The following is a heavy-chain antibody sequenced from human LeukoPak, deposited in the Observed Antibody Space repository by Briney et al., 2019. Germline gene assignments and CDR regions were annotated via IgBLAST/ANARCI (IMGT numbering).Heavy chain of an antibody. V-gene: IGHV1-69*01. J-gene: IGHJ3*02. Sequence: SVKVSCKASGGTFSSYAISWVRQAPGQGLEWMGGIIPIFGTANYAQKFQGRVTITADESTSTAYMELSSLRSEDTAVYYCARDSGVGDIVVVPAASAAAFDIWGQGTMVTVSS. CDR1: GGTFSSYA. CDR2: IIPIFGTA. D-gene: IGHD2-2*01. CDR3: ARDSGVGDIVVVPAASAAAFDI.